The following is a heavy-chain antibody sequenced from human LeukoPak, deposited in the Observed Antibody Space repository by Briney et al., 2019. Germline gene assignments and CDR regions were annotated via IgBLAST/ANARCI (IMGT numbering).Heavy chain of an antibody. Sequence: GGSLRLSCAASGFTFSTNGMNWVRQAPGKGLEWVSSISSGGTYLNYADSVKGRFTISRDNAKNSLYLQMNSLRAEDTAVYYCARVTSPYYFDSWGQGTLVTVSS. CDR2: ISSGGTYL. D-gene: IGHD2-2*01. J-gene: IGHJ4*02. CDR3: ARVTSPYYFDS. CDR1: GFTFSTNG. V-gene: IGHV3-21*01.